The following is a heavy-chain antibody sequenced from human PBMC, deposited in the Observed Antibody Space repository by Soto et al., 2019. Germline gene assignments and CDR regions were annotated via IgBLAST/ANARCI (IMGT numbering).Heavy chain of an antibody. Sequence: GGSLRLSCAAAGFTFNIYSMSWVRQAPGKGLEWVSAISGSGGGTYYADSVEGRFTISRDNSKNTLYLQMNSLRAEDTAVYYCARAVDSSGWSLDWFDPWGQGTLVTVSS. D-gene: IGHD6-19*01. V-gene: IGHV3-23*01. CDR1: GFTFNIYS. CDR3: ARAVDSSGWSLDWFDP. J-gene: IGHJ5*02. CDR2: ISGSGGGT.